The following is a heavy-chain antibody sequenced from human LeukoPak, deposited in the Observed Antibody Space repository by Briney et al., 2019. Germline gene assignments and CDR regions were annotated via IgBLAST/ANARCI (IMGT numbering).Heavy chain of an antibody. Sequence: GGSLRLSCAASGFTFSSYSMNWVRQAPGKGLEWVSSISSSSSYIYYAGSVKGRFTISRDNAKNSLYLQMNSLRAEDTAVYYCAMGDFDYWGQGTLVTVSS. CDR3: AMGDFDY. J-gene: IGHJ4*02. CDR2: ISSSSSYI. D-gene: IGHD3-10*01. V-gene: IGHV3-21*01. CDR1: GFTFSSYS.